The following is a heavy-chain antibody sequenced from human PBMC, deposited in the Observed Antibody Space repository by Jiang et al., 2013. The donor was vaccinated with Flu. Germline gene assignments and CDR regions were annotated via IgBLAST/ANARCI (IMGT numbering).Heavy chain of an antibody. D-gene: IGHD6-13*01. CDR3: AREGHSSSSLYGMDV. CDR1: GGSISSGGYY. V-gene: IGHV4-31*03. CDR2: IYYSGST. J-gene: IGHJ6*02. Sequence: GSGLVKPSQTLSLTCTVSGGSISSGGYYWSWIRQHPGKGLEWIGYIYYSGSTYYNPSLKSRVTISVDTSKNQFSLKLSSVTAADTAVYYCAREGHSSSSLYGMDVWGQGTTVTVSS.